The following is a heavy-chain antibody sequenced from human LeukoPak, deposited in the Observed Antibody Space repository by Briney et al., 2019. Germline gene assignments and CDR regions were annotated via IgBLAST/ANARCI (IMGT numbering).Heavy chain of an antibody. CDR3: ARDLYSTSRTDV. V-gene: IGHV3-9*01. D-gene: IGHD2-15*01. Sequence: PGRSLRLSCAASGFTFDDYAMHWVRHAPGKGLEWDSGISWNSGSIGYADSVKGRFTISRDNARNSLYLQMNSLRAEDTAVYYCARDLYSTSRTDVWGQGTTVTVSS. J-gene: IGHJ6*02. CDR2: ISWNSGSI. CDR1: GFTFDDYA.